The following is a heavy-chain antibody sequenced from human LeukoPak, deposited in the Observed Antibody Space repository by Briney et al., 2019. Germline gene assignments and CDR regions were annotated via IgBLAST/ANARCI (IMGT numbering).Heavy chain of an antibody. Sequence: PGGSLRLSCAASGFTFSSYAMSWVRQAPGKGLEWVSAISGSGGSTYYADSVKGRFTISRDNSKNTLYLQVNSLRAEDTAVYYCAKDLVRRYCSGGSCADVDYWGQGTLVTVSS. CDR3: AKDLVRRYCSGGSCADVDY. CDR1: GFTFSSYA. V-gene: IGHV3-23*01. D-gene: IGHD2-15*01. J-gene: IGHJ4*02. CDR2: ISGSGGST.